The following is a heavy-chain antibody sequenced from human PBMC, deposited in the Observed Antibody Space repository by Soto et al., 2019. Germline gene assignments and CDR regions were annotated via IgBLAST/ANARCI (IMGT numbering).Heavy chain of an antibody. V-gene: IGHV4-34*01. CDR2: INHSGST. D-gene: IGHD2-15*01. Sequence: PSETLSLTCAVYGGSFSGYYWSWIRQPPGKGLEWIGEINHSGSTNYNPSLKSRVTISVDTSKNQFSLKLSSVTAADTAVYYCARRMVAATLYYFDYWGQGTLVTVSS. CDR1: GGSFSGYY. CDR3: ARRMVAATLYYFDY. J-gene: IGHJ4*02.